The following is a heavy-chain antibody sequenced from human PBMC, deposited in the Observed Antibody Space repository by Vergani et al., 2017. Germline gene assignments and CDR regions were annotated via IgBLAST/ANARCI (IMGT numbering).Heavy chain of an antibody. D-gene: IGHD3-16*01. CDR1: GGSFNILIYY. Sequence: QVQLQESGPGLVKPSQTLSLTCTVSGGSFNILIYYWSWLRQPAGKQLEWIGRNPTNGFINYNPSLNILATISLYTSRNQSSLKLTSMTATDTAIYFCARGNPYVDFDIWGQGTMITVSS. CDR2: NPTNGFI. CDR3: ARGNPYVDFDI. J-gene: IGHJ3*02. V-gene: IGHV4-61*02.